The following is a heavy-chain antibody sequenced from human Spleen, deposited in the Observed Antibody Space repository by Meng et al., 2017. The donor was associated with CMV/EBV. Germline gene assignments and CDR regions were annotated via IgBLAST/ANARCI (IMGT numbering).Heavy chain of an antibody. D-gene: IGHD1-26*01. Sequence: ASVKVSCKASGYTFTSYGISWVRQAPGQGLEWMGWISAYNGNTNYAQKLQGRVTMTTDTSTSTAYMELRSLRSDDTAVYYCAREDRASGSYYNYYYGMDVWGRGTTVTVSS. V-gene: IGHV1-18*01. CDR3: AREDRASGSYYNYYYGMDV. CDR1: GYTFTSYG. CDR2: ISAYNGNT. J-gene: IGHJ6*02.